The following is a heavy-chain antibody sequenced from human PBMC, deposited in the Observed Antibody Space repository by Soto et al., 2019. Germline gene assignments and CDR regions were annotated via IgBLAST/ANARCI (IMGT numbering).Heavy chain of an antibody. CDR2: INWDSSST. V-gene: IGHV3-9*01. CDR1: GGTCDDYA. D-gene: IGHD3-10*01. CDR3: ARAEAMVRGVILYSGMDV. Sequence: GGSLRLSWAAAGGTCDDYARHWVRQAPGKGPEWVSGINWDSSSTGYADSVNGRFTISRDNAKNSLYLQMNSLRSEDTAVYYCARAEAMVRGVILYSGMDVWGQGTTVTVSS. J-gene: IGHJ6*02.